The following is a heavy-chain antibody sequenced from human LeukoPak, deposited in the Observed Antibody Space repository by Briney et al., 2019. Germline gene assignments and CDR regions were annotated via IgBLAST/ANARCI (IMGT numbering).Heavy chain of an antibody. Sequence: SEALSLTCTVSGYSISSGYYWGWIRQPPGKGLEWIGSIYHSGSTYYNPSLKSRVTISVDTSKNQFSLKLSSVTAADTAVYYCARIRYYGSGSYSDYWGQGTLVTVSS. V-gene: IGHV4-38-2*02. CDR1: GYSISSGYY. D-gene: IGHD3-10*01. J-gene: IGHJ4*02. CDR3: ARIRYYGSGSYSDY. CDR2: IYHSGST.